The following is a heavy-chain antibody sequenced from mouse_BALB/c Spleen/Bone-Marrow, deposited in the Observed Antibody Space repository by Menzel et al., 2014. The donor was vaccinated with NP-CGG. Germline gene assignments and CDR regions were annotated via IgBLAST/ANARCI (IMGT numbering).Heavy chain of an antibody. CDR2: ISSGGHDT. J-gene: IGHJ2*01. CDR1: GFTFSAYS. CDR3: SKDGGYDYSYYFDY. V-gene: IGHV5-6-4*01. Sequence: EVMLVESGGGLVKPGGSQKLSCAASGFTFSAYSMSWVRQTPEKRLEWVATISSGGHDTYYPDSVKGRFTISRDNAKNTLYLQMNGLKSVDSAVYYCSKDGGYDYSYYFDYWGQGTTLTVSS. D-gene: IGHD2-4*01.